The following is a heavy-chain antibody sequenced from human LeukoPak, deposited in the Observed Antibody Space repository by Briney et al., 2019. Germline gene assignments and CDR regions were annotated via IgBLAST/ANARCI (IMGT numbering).Heavy chain of an antibody. V-gene: IGHV4-34*01. CDR1: GGSFSGYY. CDR3: ARVLGGSGSYSYFDY. CDR2: INHSGST. D-gene: IGHD3-10*01. Sequence: SETLSLTCAVYGGSFSGYYWSWIRQPPGKGLEWIGEINHSGSTNYNPSLKSRVTISVDTSKNQFSLKLSSVTAADTAVYYCARVLGGSGSYSYFDYWGQGTLVTVSS. J-gene: IGHJ4*02.